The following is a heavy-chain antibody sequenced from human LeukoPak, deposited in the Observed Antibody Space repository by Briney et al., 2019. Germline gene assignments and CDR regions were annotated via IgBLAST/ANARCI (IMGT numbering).Heavy chain of an antibody. J-gene: IGHJ4*02. CDR3: ARREYSSGSIDY. CDR2: INPNGGGT. D-gene: IGHD6-19*01. Sequence: GASVKVSCKASGYAFTRYYMHWVRQAPGQGLEWVGIINPNGGGTSCAQKFLGRVTMTRDTSTSTVYMELSSLRSEDTAIYYCARREYSSGSIDYWGQGTLVTVSS. CDR1: GYAFTRYY. V-gene: IGHV1-46*01.